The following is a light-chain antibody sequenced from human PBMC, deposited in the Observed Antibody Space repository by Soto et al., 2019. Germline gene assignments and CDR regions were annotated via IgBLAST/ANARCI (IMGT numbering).Light chain of an antibody. CDR1: QTITNW. CDR2: GAS. J-gene: IGKJ1*01. V-gene: IGKV1-5*01. Sequence: DIQMTQSPSTLSASVGDRVTITCRASQTITNWLAWYQQKPGKAPKLLIYGASISESGVPSRFSGSGSGTEFTLTLNSLQPDDFATYYCQQYNHYWTFGQGTKVEIK. CDR3: QQYNHYWT.